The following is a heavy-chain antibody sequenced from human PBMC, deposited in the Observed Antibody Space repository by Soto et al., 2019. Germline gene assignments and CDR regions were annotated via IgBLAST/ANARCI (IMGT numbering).Heavy chain of an antibody. D-gene: IGHD1-1*01. Sequence: QVQLVQSGAEVKKPGASVKVSCKASGYTFSTYGFSWVRQAPGQGLEWMGWIGADNGDTNYAQNFQGRVTMTTDTSTTTSDMELRSLTSDGTAVYFCARDWKGAEGFAPWGQGTLVTVSS. CDR3: ARDWKGAEGFAP. CDR2: IGADNGDT. CDR1: GYTFSTYG. J-gene: IGHJ5*02. V-gene: IGHV1-18*01.